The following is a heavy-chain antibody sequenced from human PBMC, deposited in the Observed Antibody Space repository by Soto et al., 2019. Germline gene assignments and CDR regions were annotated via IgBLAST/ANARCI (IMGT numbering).Heavy chain of an antibody. D-gene: IGHD3-9*01. V-gene: IGHV1-8*01. CDR2: VNANAGNT. CDR3: ARGWSGLVIIRFDP. J-gene: IGHJ5*02. Sequence: GASVEVSCKASGYTFTNFYINWVRQATGQGLEWMGWVNANAGNTGYAQKFQGRVTMTRDTSISTAYMELSSLTSEDTAVYYCARGWSGLVIIRFDPWGQGTQVTVSS. CDR1: GYTFTNFY.